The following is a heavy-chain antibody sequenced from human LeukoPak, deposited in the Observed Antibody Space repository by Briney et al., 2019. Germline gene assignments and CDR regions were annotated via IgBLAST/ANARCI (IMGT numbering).Heavy chain of an antibody. CDR1: GYTFTSYD. CDR3: ARGYSSGWGHVDY. V-gene: IGHV1-8*03. D-gene: IGHD6-19*01. Sequence: ASVKVSCKASGYTFTSYDINWVRQAPGQGLEWMGWMNPNSRNTGYAQKFQGRVTITRNTSISTAYMELSSLRCEDTAVYYCARGYSSGWGHVDYWGQGTLVTVSS. CDR2: MNPNSRNT. J-gene: IGHJ4*02.